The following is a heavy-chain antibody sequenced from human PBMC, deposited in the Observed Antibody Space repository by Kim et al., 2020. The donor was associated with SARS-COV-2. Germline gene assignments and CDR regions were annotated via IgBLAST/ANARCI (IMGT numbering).Heavy chain of an antibody. CDR2: ISDNSTYT. J-gene: IGHJ6*01. Sequence: GGSLRLSCAASGFTFSNYYMSWIRQAPGKGLEWISYISDNSTYTNYADSVMGRFTISRDNAKNSLYLQMNSLRAEDTAVYYCASYCMDVLCQETAFTVCS. V-gene: IGHV3-11*03. CDR1: GFTFSNYY. CDR3: ASYCMDV.